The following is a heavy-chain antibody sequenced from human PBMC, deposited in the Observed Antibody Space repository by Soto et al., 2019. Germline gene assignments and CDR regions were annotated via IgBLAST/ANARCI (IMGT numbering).Heavy chain of an antibody. Sequence: GGSLRLSCAASGFTFSSYAMSWVRQAPGKGLEWVSAISGSGVSTYYADSVKGRFTISRDNAKNSLYLQMNSLRAEDTALYYCARDRGELLSTPYYYGMDVWGQGTTVTVSS. V-gene: IGHV3-23*01. CDR3: ARDRGELLSTPYYYGMDV. CDR1: GFTFSSYA. CDR2: ISGSGVST. D-gene: IGHD3-10*01. J-gene: IGHJ6*02.